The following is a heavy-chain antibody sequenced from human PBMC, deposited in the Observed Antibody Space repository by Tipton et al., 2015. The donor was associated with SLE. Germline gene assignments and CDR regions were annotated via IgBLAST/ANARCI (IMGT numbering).Heavy chain of an antibody. V-gene: IGHV3-23*01. Sequence: GSLRLSCAASGFTFSSYAMSWVRQAPGKGLEWVSAISGSGGSTYYADSVKGRFTISRDNSKNTLYLQMNSLRAEDTAVYYCAKRPLKTYDSSGYYFDYWGQGTLVTVSS. CDR3: AKRPLKTYDSSGYYFDY. CDR1: GFTFSSYA. D-gene: IGHD3-22*01. CDR2: ISGSGGST. J-gene: IGHJ4*02.